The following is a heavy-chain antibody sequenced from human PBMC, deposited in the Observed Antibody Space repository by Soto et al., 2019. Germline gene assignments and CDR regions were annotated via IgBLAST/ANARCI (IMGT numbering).Heavy chain of an antibody. D-gene: IGHD2-2*01. J-gene: IGHJ6*02. Sequence: LRLSCAASGFTFSSYAMSWVRQAPGKGLEWVSAIGGSGGSTYYADSVKGRFTISRDNSKNTLFLEMYSLRAEDTAVYYCARYIPGVRYYGMDVWGQGTTVTVSS. V-gene: IGHV3-23*01. CDR2: IGGSGGST. CDR3: ARYIPGVRYYGMDV. CDR1: GFTFSSYA.